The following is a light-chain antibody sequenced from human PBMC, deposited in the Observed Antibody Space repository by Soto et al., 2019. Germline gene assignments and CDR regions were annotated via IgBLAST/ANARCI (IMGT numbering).Light chain of an antibody. CDR3: QQYSDLPYT. V-gene: IGKV3-20*01. Sequence: EIVLTQSPGTLSLSPRERATLSCRASQRISSRNLAWYQQKPGQAPRLIIYNTYSRATGIPDRFSGSGSVTDFTLTINRLEHEDFAVYYCQQYSDLPYTFGQGTKLEVK. J-gene: IGKJ2*01. CDR2: NTY. CDR1: QRISSRN.